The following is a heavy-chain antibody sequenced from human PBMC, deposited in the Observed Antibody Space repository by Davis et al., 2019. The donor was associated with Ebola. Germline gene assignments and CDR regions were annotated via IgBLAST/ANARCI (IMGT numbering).Heavy chain of an antibody. D-gene: IGHD3-16*01. J-gene: IGHJ4*02. CDR1: GGSISSYY. V-gene: IGHV4-34*01. CDR3: TRGLAGRRMGD. CDR2: VTHTGNT. Sequence: SETLSLTCTVSGGSISSYYWSWIRQPPGKGLEWIGEVTHTGNTAYDPSLKSRVTISVDTSKNQVSLKLTSVTAADTAVYYCTRGLAGRRMGDWGQGTLVTVSS.